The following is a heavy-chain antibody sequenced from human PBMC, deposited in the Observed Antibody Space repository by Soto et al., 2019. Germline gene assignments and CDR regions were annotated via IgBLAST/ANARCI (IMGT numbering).Heavy chain of an antibody. V-gene: IGHV1-18*01. CDR1: GYTFTSYG. D-gene: IGHD6-13*01. J-gene: IGHJ4*02. Sequence: QFQLWQSGAEVKKPGASVKVSCKASGYTFTSYGISWVRQAPGHGLEWRGWISAYNGNTNYAQKLQGRVTMTTDTSTSTAYMELRSLRSDDTAVYYCARAESSSVKGKFDYWGQGTLVTVSS. CDR3: ARAESSSVKGKFDY. CDR2: ISAYNGNT.